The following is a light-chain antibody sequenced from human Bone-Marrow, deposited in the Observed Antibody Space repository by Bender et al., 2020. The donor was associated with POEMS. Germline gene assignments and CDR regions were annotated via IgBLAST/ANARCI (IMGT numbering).Light chain of an antibody. V-gene: IGLV3-1*01. CDR3: QAWDTYSVI. J-gene: IGLJ2*01. Sequence: SYEVTQPPSVSVSPGQTASITCSGDDLGDKYVAWYQQKPGQPPLLVIYQDTKRPSGIPERFSGSNSGNTATLTISGTQAMDEADYYCQAWDTYSVIFGGGTKLTVL. CDR2: QDT. CDR1: DLGDKY.